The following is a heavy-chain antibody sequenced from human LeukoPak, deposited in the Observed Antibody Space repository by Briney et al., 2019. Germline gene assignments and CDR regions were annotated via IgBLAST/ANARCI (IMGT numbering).Heavy chain of an antibody. V-gene: IGHV3-23*01. D-gene: IGHD6-13*01. CDR3: AIREPIGY. CDR2: ISGSGDRT. J-gene: IGHJ4*02. CDR1: GFSLANSV. Sequence: GGSLRLSCAASGFSLANSVISWIRQAPGKGPEWVSAISGSGDRTDYADSVRGRFTTSRDNSKSTLYLQMNSLRVEDTAIYYCAIREPIGYWGQGSPVTVSP.